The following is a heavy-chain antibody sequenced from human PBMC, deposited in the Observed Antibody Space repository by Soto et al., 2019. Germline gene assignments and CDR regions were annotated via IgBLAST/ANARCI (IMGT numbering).Heavy chain of an antibody. CDR1: GFTFSSYW. CDR3: ARTNYDFWSGYSEKLLWNFDY. V-gene: IGHV3-7*01. CDR2: IKQDGSEK. D-gene: IGHD3-3*01. J-gene: IGHJ4*02. Sequence: GGSLRLSCAASGFTFSSYWMSWVRQAPGKGLEWVANIKQDGSEKYYVDSVKGRFTISRDNAKNSLYLQMNSLRAEDTAVYYCARTNYDFWSGYSEKLLWNFDYWGQGTLVTVSS.